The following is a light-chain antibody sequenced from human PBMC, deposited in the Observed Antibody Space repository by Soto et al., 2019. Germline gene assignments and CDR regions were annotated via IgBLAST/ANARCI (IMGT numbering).Light chain of an antibody. CDR1: QSVSSY. V-gene: IGKV3-11*01. CDR2: DAS. Sequence: EIVLTQSPGTLSLSPGERATLSCRASQSVSSYLVWYQHKPGQAPRLLIYDASNRATGIPARFSGSGSGTDFTLTISSLEPEDFAVYYCQQRSNWPSITFGQGTRLEIK. CDR3: QQRSNWPSIT. J-gene: IGKJ5*01.